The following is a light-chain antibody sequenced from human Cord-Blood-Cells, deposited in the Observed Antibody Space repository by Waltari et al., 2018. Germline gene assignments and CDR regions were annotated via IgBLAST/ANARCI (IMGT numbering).Light chain of an antibody. CDR2: GAS. CDR1: QSVSSSY. V-gene: IGKV3-20*01. J-gene: IGKJ1*01. Sequence: EIVLTQSTGTLSLSPGERTTLSCRARQSVSSSYLAGYQQIPGQTPRPPIYGASSRATGIPDRFSGSGSGTDFTLSISRLEPEDFAVYYCQQSGAFGQGTKVEIK. CDR3: QQSGA.